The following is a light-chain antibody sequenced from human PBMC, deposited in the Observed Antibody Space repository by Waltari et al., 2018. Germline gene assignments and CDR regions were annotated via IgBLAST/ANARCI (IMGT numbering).Light chain of an antibody. CDR2: GAS. CDR1: QSVNSK. CDR3: QQSNNWPWT. V-gene: IGKV3-15*01. J-gene: IGKJ1*01. Sequence: EIVMTQSPATLSVSPGERATLFCRASQSVNSKLAWYQQKPGQAPRLLIYGASTRVTDVPARFSGSGSGTGFTLTISSLQSEDFAIYYCQQSNNWPWTFGQGTKVEIK.